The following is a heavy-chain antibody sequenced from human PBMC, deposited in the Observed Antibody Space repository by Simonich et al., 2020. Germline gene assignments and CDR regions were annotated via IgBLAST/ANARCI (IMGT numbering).Heavy chain of an antibody. D-gene: IGHD1-7*01. CDR1: GYTFTDYY. V-gene: IGHV1-69-2*01. CDR3: ATSNLGRYYYYMDV. J-gene: IGHJ6*03. CDR2: VEPEEGET. Sequence: EVQLVQSGAEVKKPGATVKISCKVSGYTFTDYYLHWGQKAPGKGLEWMGLVEPEEGETKYAEKFQGRVTITEETSTDTAYMELSSLRSEDTAGYYCATSNLGRYYYYMDVWGKGTTVTVSS.